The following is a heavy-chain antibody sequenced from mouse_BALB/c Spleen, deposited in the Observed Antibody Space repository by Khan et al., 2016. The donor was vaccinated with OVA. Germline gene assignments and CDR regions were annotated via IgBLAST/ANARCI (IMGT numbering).Heavy chain of an antibody. V-gene: IGHV1-4*01. CDR2: INPSNGYT. Sequence: VQLQQSGAELARPGASVKMSCKASGYTFTTYTMHWVQQRPGQGLEWIGYINPSNGYTNYNQTFKDKSTLTADKSSSTAYMQLSSLTSDYSAVYYCAREGAYYRSDGWFSYWGQGTLVTVSA. D-gene: IGHD2-14*01. CDR1: GYTFTTYT. CDR3: AREGAYYRSDGWFSY. J-gene: IGHJ3*01.